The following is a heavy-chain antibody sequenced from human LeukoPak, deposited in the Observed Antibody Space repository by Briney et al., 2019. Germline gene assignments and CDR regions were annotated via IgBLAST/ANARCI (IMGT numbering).Heavy chain of an antibody. CDR3: ARPAGCSGGTCSPFDY. Sequence: GGSLRLSCAASGFTFSSYSMNWVRQAPGKGLEWVSAISTGGGTTYYAGSVKGRFTISRDNSKSALYLQMNGLRAEDTAVYYCARPAGCSGGTCSPFDYWGQGTLATVSS. CDR2: ISTGGGTT. D-gene: IGHD2-15*01. J-gene: IGHJ4*02. CDR1: GFTFSSYS. V-gene: IGHV3-23*01.